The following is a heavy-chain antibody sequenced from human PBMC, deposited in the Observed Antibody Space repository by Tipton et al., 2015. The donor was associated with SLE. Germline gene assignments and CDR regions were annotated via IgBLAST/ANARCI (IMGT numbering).Heavy chain of an antibody. J-gene: IGHJ4*02. CDR2: IRYDGSNK. CDR1: GFTFSSYG. D-gene: IGHD3-16*02. Sequence: SGFTFSSYGMHWVRQAPGKGLEWVAFIRYDGSNKYYADSVKGRFTISRDNAKNSLYLQMNSLRAEDTAVYYCDYDYVWGSYPGGYWGQGTLVTVSS. V-gene: IGHV3-30*02. CDR3: DYDYVWGSYPGGY.